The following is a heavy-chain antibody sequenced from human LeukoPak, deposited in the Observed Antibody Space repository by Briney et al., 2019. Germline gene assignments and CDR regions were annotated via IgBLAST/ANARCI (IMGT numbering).Heavy chain of an antibody. Sequence: QPGRSLRLSCAASGFTFNSYGIHWVRQAPGKGLEWVAFIWYDGSNKYYADSVKGRFTISRDNSKNTLYLQMNSLRAEDTAVYYCARGSHVYVDYWGQGTLVTVSS. CDR3: ARGSHVYVDY. D-gene: IGHD3-16*01. V-gene: IGHV3-33*01. CDR1: GFTFNSYG. J-gene: IGHJ4*02. CDR2: IWYDGSNK.